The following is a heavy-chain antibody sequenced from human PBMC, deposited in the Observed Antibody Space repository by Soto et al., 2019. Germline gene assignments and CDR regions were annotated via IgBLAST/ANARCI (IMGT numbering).Heavy chain of an antibody. Sequence: SETLSLTCTVSGGSISSSSYYWGWIRQPPGKGLEWIGEINHSGSTNYNPSLKSRVTLSVDTSKNQFSLKLSSVTAADTAVYYCARGFDPFRWFDPWGQGTLVTVSS. V-gene: IGHV4-39*07. J-gene: IGHJ5*02. CDR1: GGSISSSSYY. CDR3: ARGFDPFRWFDP. CDR2: INHSGST.